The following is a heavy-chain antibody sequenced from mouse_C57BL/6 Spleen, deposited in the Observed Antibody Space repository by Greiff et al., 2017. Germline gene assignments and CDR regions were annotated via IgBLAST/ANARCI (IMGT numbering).Heavy chain of an antibody. CDR3: ARSRANCDLYFDV. J-gene: IGHJ1*03. CDR1: GYNFHSYW. V-gene: IGHV1-53*01. D-gene: IGHD4-1*02. CDR2: INPSNGGT. Sequence: QVQLQQPGTELVKPGASVKLSCKASGYNFHSYWMHWVKQRPGKGLEWIGNINPSNGGTNSNEKLQSKATMTVDKASSTAYMQLSSLTSEDSAVYYCARSRANCDLYFDVWGTGTTVTVSS.